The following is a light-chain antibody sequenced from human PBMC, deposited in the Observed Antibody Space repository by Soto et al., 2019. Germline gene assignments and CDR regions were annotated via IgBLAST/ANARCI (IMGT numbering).Light chain of an antibody. V-gene: IGLV2-14*03. Sequence: QSALTQPASVSGSPRQSITISCAGTSGDVGAFDYVSWYQHHPGKVPKLMIYDVSDRPSGVSTRFSGSKSANMASLTISGLQADDEADYYCAAYTTSSTLVFGGGTKLTVL. CDR2: DVS. CDR1: SGDVGAFDY. J-gene: IGLJ3*02. CDR3: AAYTTSSTLV.